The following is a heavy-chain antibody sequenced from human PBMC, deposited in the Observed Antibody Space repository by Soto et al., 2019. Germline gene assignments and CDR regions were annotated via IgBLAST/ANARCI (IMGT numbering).Heavy chain of an antibody. CDR3: ARDHYYDSSGYYTHYYYYGMDV. D-gene: IGHD3-22*01. Sequence: AAVKVSCKASGGTFSSYGISWVRQAPGQGLEWMGWISAYNGNTNYAQKLQGRVTMTTDTSTSTAYMELRSLRSDDPAVYSCARDHYYDSSGYYTHYYYYGMDVWGQGTTVTVSS. CDR2: ISAYNGNT. CDR1: GGTFSSYG. V-gene: IGHV1-18*01. J-gene: IGHJ6*02.